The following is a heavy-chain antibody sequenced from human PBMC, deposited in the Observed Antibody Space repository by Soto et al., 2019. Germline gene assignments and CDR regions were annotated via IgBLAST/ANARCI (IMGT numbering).Heavy chain of an antibody. D-gene: IGHD4-4*01. CDR2: IMPVFATP. CDR1: GGTFSTSA. J-gene: IGHJ6*02. V-gene: IGHV1-69*12. CDR3: ERDKDRQQLGGNYSRILDV. Sequence: QVQLVQSGAEVKKPRSSVKVSCKASGGTFSTSAISWVRQAPGQGLEWVGGIMPVFATPDYAQKFQGRVTITADESTTTAYLEPTNMRTDDTAVYYCERDKDRQQLGGNYSRILDVWGQGTSITVSS.